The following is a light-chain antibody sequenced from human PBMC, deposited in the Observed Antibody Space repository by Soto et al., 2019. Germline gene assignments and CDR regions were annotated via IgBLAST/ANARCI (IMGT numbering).Light chain of an antibody. CDR1: SSDVGGYNY. CDR3: ATWDDSLISPV. J-gene: IGLJ3*02. Sequence: QSALTQPASVSGSPGQSITISCTGTSSDVGGYNYVSWSQQHPGKAPQLMIYEVSNRPSGVPDRFSGSKSGTSASLAISGLRSEDEADYFCATWDDSLISPVFGGGTKLTVL. CDR2: EVS. V-gene: IGLV2-14*01.